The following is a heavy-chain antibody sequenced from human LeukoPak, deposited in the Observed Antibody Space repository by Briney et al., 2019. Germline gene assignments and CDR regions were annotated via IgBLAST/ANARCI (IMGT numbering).Heavy chain of an antibody. D-gene: IGHD4-17*01. Sequence: SETLSLTCTVSGYSISSGYYWGWIRQPPGKGLEWIGSIYHSGSTYYNPSLKSRVTILVDTSKNQFSLKVTSVTAADTAVYYCARTLYGGYVYFDYWGQGTLVTVSS. J-gene: IGHJ4*02. CDR1: GYSISSGYY. CDR3: ARTLYGGYVYFDY. V-gene: IGHV4-38-2*02. CDR2: IYHSGST.